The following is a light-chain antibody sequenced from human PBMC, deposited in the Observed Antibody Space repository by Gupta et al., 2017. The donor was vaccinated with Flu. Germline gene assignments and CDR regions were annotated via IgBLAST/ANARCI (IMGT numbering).Light chain of an antibody. CDR1: QTVVASF. CDR2: GAS. CDR3: QHYGGSRAFT. V-gene: IGKV3-20*01. J-gene: IGKJ2*01. Sequence: EIVLTQSPGSLSLSPGEGATLSCRASQTVVASFLAWYQQQPGQAPRLLIYGASTRAPGIPDRFSGSGSGTDFTLTISRREPEDFAVYYCQHYGGSRAFTFGQGRKMDI.